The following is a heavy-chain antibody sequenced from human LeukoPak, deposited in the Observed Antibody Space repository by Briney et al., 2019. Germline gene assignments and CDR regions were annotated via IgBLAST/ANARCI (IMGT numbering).Heavy chain of an antibody. D-gene: IGHD4-11*01. Sequence: GGYLRLSCAASGFAFNSYTIKWVRQAPGKGLEWVSAITSRGTHIYNADSVKGRFTISRDNAENSAYLQMSSLRAEDTAVYYCARVAQGATTENYYYYYMDVWGKGTTVTVSS. CDR3: ARVAQGATTENYYYYYMDV. V-gene: IGHV3-21*01. CDR2: ITSRGTHI. J-gene: IGHJ6*03. CDR1: GFAFNSYT.